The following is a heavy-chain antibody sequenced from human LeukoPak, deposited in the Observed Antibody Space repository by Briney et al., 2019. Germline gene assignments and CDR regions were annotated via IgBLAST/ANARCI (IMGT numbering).Heavy chain of an antibody. CDR3: ARAILTASGSVWYFDL. CDR2: VYYSGST. CDR1: GGSISSGRYW. D-gene: IGHD3-3*01. Sequence: SETLSLTCTVSGGSISSGRYWRSWIRQHPGKGLDWIGYVYYSGSTYYSPSLRSRLSMSVDTSKNQFSLNLSSVTAADTAVYYCARAILTASGSVWYFDLWGRGTLVTVSS. J-gene: IGHJ2*01. V-gene: IGHV4-31*03.